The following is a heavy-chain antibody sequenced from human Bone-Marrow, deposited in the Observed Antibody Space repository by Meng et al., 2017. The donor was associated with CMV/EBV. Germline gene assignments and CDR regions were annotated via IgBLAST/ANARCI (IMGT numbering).Heavy chain of an antibody. CDR3: ARDVYGRGWFDP. CDR2: IHYSGST. Sequence: LHPTGSAPGLWKRSEPLSLTCTVSGGSISSIKYYWVWIRQPPRKGLEWFWSIHYSGSTYYNPSLKSRVTISGDTSKNQFSLKLSSVTAADTAVYYCARDVYGRGWFDPWGQGTLVTVSS. V-gene: IGHV4-39*07. J-gene: IGHJ5*02. D-gene: IGHD3-16*01. CDR1: GGSISSIKYY.